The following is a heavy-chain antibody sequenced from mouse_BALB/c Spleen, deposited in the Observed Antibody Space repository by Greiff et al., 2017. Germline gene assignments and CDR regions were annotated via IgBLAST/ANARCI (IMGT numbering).Heavy chain of an antibody. CDR1: GFTFSSYT. V-gene: IGHV5-12-2*01. D-gene: IGHD2-3*01. CDR3: ARHDGYYWFAY. CDR2: ISNGGGST. J-gene: IGHJ3*01. Sequence: EVQLVESGGGLVQPGGSLKLSCAASGFTFSSYTMSWVRQTPEKRLEWVAYISNGGGSTYYPDTVKGRFTISRDNAKNTLYLQMSSLKSEDTAMYYCARHDGYYWFAYWGQGTLVTVSA.